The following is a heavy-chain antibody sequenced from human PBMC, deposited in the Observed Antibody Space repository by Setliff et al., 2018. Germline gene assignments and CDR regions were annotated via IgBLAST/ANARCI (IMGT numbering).Heavy chain of an antibody. CDR2: MYFNGNT. D-gene: IGHD3-10*01. V-gene: IGHV4-31*03. CDR1: GGSVYRDGYY. CDR3: ARVFGHPGYPNYNRYYFMDV. J-gene: IGHJ6*04. Sequence: SETLSLTCSVSGGSVYRDGYYWTWIRHHPGKGLEWIGYMYFNGNTYYNPSLESRVIISSDTSETQFSLRLTSVTTADTAVYFCARVFGHPGYPNYNRYYFMDVWGKGTPVTVS.